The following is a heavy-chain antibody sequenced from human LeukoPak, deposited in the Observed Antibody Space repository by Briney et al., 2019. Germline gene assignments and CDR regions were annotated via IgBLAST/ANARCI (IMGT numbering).Heavy chain of an antibody. V-gene: IGHV3-23*01. J-gene: IGHJ5*02. Sequence: GGSLRLSCAASGFTFSSYAMSWVRQAPGKGLEWVSAISGSGGSTYYADSVKGRFTISRDNSKNTLYLQMNSLRAEDTAVYYCAKGLHCSSTSCPKAYNWFDPWGQGTLVTVSS. CDR3: AKGLHCSSTSCPKAYNWFDP. D-gene: IGHD2-2*01. CDR1: GFTFSSYA. CDR2: ISGSGGST.